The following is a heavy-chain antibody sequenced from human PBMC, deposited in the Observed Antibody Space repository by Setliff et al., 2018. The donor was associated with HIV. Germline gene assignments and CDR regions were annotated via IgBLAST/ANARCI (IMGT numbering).Heavy chain of an antibody. Sequence: PGGSLRLSCAASGFTFSTYWMIWVRQAPGKGLEWVANINQDGSHKYYVDSVKGRFTISRDNAKNSLYLQMNSLRTEDTALYYCAKGGYSYGYAAELNFDYWGQGTLVTVSS. J-gene: IGHJ4*02. CDR2: INQDGSHK. CDR3: AKGGYSYGYAAELNFDY. D-gene: IGHD5-18*01. CDR1: GFTFSTYW. V-gene: IGHV3-7*03.